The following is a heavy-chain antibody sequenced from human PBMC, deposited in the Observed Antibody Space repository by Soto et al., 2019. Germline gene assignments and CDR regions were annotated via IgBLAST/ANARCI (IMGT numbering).Heavy chain of an antibody. Sequence: PSETLSLTCTVSGGSISSSSYYWGWIRQPPGKGLEWIGSIYYSGSTYYNPSLKSRVTISVDTSKNQFSLKLSSVTAADTAVYYCARHGYCSSTSCYKRVSFYYYYMDVWGKGTTVTVSS. CDR3: ARHGYCSSTSCYKRVSFYYYYMDV. D-gene: IGHD2-2*02. J-gene: IGHJ6*03. V-gene: IGHV4-39*01. CDR2: IYYSGST. CDR1: GGSISSSSYY.